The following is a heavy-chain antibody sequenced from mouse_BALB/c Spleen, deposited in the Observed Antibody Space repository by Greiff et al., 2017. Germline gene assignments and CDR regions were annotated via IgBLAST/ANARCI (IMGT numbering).Heavy chain of an antibody. D-gene: IGHD4-1*01. CDR1: GFTFSSYS. CDR2: ISNGGGST. J-gene: IGHJ3*01. V-gene: IGHV5-12-2*01. CDR3: AGEGHDWDAFAY. Sequence: EVQGVESGGGLVQPGGSLKLSCAASGFTFSSYSMSWVRQPPEKRLEWFAYISNGGGSTYYPDTVKGRFNISRDTAKNTLYLQMSSLKSEDTAMYYGAGEGHDWDAFAYWGQGTLVTVSA.